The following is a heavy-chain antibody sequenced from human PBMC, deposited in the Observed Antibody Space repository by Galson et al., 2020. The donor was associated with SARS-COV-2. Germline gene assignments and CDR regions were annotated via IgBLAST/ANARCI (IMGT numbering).Heavy chain of an antibody. V-gene: IGHV1-18*04. D-gene: IGHD1-26*01. J-gene: IGHJ4*02. CDR2: ISGYNGHT. CDR3: ARVQFRHNSGGFFRPPVEVVGGPFDY. CDR1: GYTFTNYG. Sequence: ASVKVSCKTSGYTFTNYGIIWVRQAPGQGLEWMGWISGYNGHTKYSQHLQGKVTMTTDTSTSTVYMELTSLTSDDTAVYYCARVQFRHNSGGFFRPPVEVVGGPFDYWGQGTLVTVSS.